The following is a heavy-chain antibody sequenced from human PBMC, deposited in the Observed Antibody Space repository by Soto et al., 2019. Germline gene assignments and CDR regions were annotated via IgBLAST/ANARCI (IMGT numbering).Heavy chain of an antibody. V-gene: IGHV4-38-2*02. CDR3: AKDQATTVTNYDY. Sequence: SETLSLTCAVSGYSISSGYYWGWFRQPPGKGLEWIGSIYHSGSTYYNPSLKSRVTMSVDTSKNQFSLKLSSVTAADTAVYYCAKDQATTVTNYDYWGQGTLVTVSS. D-gene: IGHD4-17*01. CDR1: GYSISSGYY. J-gene: IGHJ4*02. CDR2: IYHSGST.